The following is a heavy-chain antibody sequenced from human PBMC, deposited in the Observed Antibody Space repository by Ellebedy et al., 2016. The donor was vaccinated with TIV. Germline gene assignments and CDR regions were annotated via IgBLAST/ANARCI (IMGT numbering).Heavy chain of an antibody. V-gene: IGHV4-39*07. D-gene: IGHD3-10*01. CDR3: ARSFTMVLEYFQH. CDR2: IYYSGST. CDR1: GGSISSSSYY. Sequence: SETLSLXCTVSGGSISSSSYYWGWIRQPPGKGLEWIGSIYYSGSTYYNPSLKSRVTISVDTSKNQFSLKLSSVTAADTAVYYCARSFTMVLEYFQHWGQGTLVTVSS. J-gene: IGHJ1*01.